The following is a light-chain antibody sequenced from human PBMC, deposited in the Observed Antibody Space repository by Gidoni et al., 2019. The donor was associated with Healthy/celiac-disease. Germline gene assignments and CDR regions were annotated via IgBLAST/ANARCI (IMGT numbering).Light chain of an antibody. CDR2: GAS. J-gene: IGKJ2*01. CDR1: QSVSSSY. CDR3: LHTGMSYT. V-gene: IGKV3-20*01. Sequence: PGRPSLSPGDRATLSCRASQSVSSSYLAWYQQKPGQAPRLLIYGASSRATGIPDRFSGSGSGTDSILTCSRLVCDYVVVYCCLHTGMSYTFGQGTKLEIK.